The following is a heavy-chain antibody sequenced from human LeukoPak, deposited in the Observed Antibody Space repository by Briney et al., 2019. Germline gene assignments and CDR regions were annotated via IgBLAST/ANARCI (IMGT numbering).Heavy chain of an antibody. J-gene: IGHJ5*02. Sequence: GGSLRLSCAASGFTFDDYTMHWVRQAPGEGLEWVSLISWDGGSTYYADSVKGRFTISRDNSKNSLYLQMNSLRAEDTAFYYCTKAASSSPGGFDPWGQGTLVTVSS. CDR3: TKAASSSPGGFDP. CDR1: GFTFDDYT. V-gene: IGHV3-43D*03. CDR2: ISWDGGST.